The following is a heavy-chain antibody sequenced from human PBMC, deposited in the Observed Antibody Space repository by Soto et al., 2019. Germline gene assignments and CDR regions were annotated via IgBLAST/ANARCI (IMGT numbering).Heavy chain of an antibody. D-gene: IGHD3-3*01. J-gene: IGHJ6*02. Sequence: EASVKVSCKASGGTFSSYAISWVRQAPGQGLEWMGGIIPIFGTANYAQKFQGRVTITADESTSTAYMELSSLRSEDTAVYYCARGRRDFWSGYYRLGGMDVWGQGTTVTVSS. V-gene: IGHV1-69*13. CDR3: ARGRRDFWSGYYRLGGMDV. CDR2: IIPIFGTA. CDR1: GGTFSSYA.